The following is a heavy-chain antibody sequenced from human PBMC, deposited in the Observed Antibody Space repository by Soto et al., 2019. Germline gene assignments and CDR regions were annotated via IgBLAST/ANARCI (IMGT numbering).Heavy chain of an antibody. D-gene: IGHD5-12*01. CDR1: GGSISSGDYY. CDR2: IYYSGST. CDR3: ARVGGSGYDFRDYYYYGMDV. V-gene: IGHV4-30-4*01. Sequence: QVQLQESGPGLVKPSQTLSLTCTVSGGSISSGDYYWSWIRQPPGKGLEWIGYIYYSGSTYYNPSLKSRVTISVDTSKNQFSLKLSSVTAADTAVYYCARVGGSGYDFRDYYYYGMDVWGQGTTVTVSS. J-gene: IGHJ6*02.